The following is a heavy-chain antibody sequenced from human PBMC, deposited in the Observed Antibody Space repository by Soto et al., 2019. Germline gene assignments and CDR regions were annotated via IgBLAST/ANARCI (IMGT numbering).Heavy chain of an antibody. D-gene: IGHD5-12*01. CDR1: GFTFSSCA. Sequence: LRLSCAASGFTFSSCAMSWVRQAPGKGLEWVSAISGSGGSTYYADSVKGRFTISRDNSKNTLYLQMNSLRAEDTAVYYCAKVGGGYVVLWWGQGTLVTVSS. V-gene: IGHV3-23*01. J-gene: IGHJ4*02. CDR3: AKVGGGYVVLW. CDR2: ISGSGGST.